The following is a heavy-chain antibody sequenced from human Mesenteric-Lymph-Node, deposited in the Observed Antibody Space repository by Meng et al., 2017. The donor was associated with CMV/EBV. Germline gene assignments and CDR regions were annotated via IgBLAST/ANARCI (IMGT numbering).Heavy chain of an antibody. CDR1: GGSISGYY. D-gene: IGHD2-2*01. CDR2: IYYSGST. CDR3: ARGNIVVVPAAKVPGWFDP. V-gene: IGHV4-59*12. J-gene: IGHJ5*02. Sequence: SETLSLTCTVSGGSISGYYWSWIRQAPGKGLEWIGYIYYSGSTNYNPSLKSRVTISVDTSKNQFSLNLSSVTAADTAVYYCARGNIVVVPAAKVPGWFDPWGQGTLVTVSS.